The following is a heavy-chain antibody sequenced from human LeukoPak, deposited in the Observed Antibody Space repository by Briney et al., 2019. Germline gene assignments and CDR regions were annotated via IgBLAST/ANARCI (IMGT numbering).Heavy chain of an antibody. J-gene: IGHJ3*02. CDR3: ARAWRVMGSHDAFDI. V-gene: IGHV4-39*07. D-gene: IGHD2-8*01. CDR2: IYYSGST. Sequence: SETLSLTCTVSGGSISSSSYYWGWIRQPPGKGLEWIGSIYYSGSTYYNPSLKSRVTISVDTSKNQFFLKLSSVTAADTAVYYCARAWRVMGSHDAFDIWGQGTMVTVSS. CDR1: GGSISSSSYY.